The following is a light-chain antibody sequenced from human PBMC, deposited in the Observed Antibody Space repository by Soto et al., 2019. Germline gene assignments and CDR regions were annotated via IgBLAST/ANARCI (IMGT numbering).Light chain of an antibody. CDR3: QHYVGGATIT. CDR1: QSVSSSY. J-gene: IGKJ5*01. Sequence: EIVLRQSPGTLSLSPGERATLSCRASQSVSSSYLAWYQQKPGQAPRLLIYGASSRATGVPDRFSGSGSETEFTLTISRLEPEDFALYYCQHYVGGATITFGQGTRLEIK. CDR2: GAS. V-gene: IGKV3-20*01.